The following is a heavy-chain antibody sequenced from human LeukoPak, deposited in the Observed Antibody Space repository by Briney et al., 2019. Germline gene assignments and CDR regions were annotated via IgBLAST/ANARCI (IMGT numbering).Heavy chain of an antibody. V-gene: IGHV3-30*04. CDR3: ARDRIAVAGTRYAFDI. CDR2: ISYDGSNK. D-gene: IGHD6-19*01. J-gene: IGHJ3*02. Sequence: GGSLRLSCAASGFTFSSYAMHWVRQAPGKRLEWVAVISYDGSNKYYADSVKGRFTISRDNSKNTLYLQMNSLRAEDTAVYYCARDRIAVAGTRYAFDIWGQGTMVTVSS. CDR1: GFTFSSYA.